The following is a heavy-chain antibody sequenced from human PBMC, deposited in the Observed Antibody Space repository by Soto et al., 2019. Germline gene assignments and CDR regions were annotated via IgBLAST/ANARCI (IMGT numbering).Heavy chain of an antibody. J-gene: IGHJ5*02. CDR2: IYYSGST. V-gene: IGHV4-39*01. CDR1: GGSISSSSYY. CDR3: ARVPSRYYDNPP. D-gene: IGHD3-22*01. Sequence: SETLSLTCTVSGGSISSSSYYWGWIRQPPGKGLEWIGSIYYSGSTYYNPSLKSRVTISVDTSKNQFTLKLSSVTAADTAVYYCARVPSRYYDNPPWGQGTLVTVSS.